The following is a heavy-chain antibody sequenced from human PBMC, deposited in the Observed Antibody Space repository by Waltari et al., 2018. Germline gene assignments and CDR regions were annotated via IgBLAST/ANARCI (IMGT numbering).Heavy chain of an antibody. CDR1: GFTFSSYW. CDR2: INQDGSEK. CDR3: ARDLLELLHWSYAFDI. J-gene: IGHJ3*02. D-gene: IGHD1-7*01. V-gene: IGHV3-7*01. Sequence: EVQLVESGGGLVQPGGSLRLSCAASGFTFSSYWMSWVRQAPGKGLEWVANINQDGSEKYYVDSVKGRFTISRDNAKNSLYLQMNSLRAEDTAVYYCARDLLELLHWSYAFDIWGQGTMVTVSS.